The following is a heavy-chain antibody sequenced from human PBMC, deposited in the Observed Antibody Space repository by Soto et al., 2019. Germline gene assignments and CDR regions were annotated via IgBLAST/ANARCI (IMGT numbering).Heavy chain of an antibody. D-gene: IGHD3-3*01. CDR3: AKSARDFDFWSGYSGFYYYGMDV. V-gene: IGHV3-30*18. CDR1: GFTFSSYG. Sequence: GGSLRLSCAASGFTFSSYGMHWVRQAPGKGLEWVAVISYDGSNKYYADSVKGRFTISRDNSKNTLYLQMNSLRAEDTAVYYCAKSARDFDFWSGYSGFYYYGMDVWGQGTTVTVSS. J-gene: IGHJ6*02. CDR2: ISYDGSNK.